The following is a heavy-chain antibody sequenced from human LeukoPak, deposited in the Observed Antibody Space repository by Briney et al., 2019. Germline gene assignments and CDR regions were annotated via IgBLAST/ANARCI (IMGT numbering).Heavy chain of an antibody. CDR2: IRYDGSNK. CDR3: AKSLLRFLEWLPWFDP. D-gene: IGHD3-3*01. CDR1: GFTFSSYG. Sequence: GGSLRLSCAASGFTFSSYGMHWVRQAPGKGLEWVAFIRYDGSNKYYTDSVKGRFTISRDNSKNTLYLQMNSLRAEDTAVYYCAKSLLRFLEWLPWFDPWGQGTLVTVSS. V-gene: IGHV3-30*02. J-gene: IGHJ5*02.